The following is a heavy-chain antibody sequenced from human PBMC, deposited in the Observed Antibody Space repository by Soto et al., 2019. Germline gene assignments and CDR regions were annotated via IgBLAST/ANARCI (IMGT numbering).Heavy chain of an antibody. V-gene: IGHV1-2*02. Sequence: ASVKVSCKASGYTFTGHYIHWVRQAPEQGPEWMGEIGPESGAARYAQKFQGRVTMTRDMSITTVYMELNNLSPDDTAVYYCAKVVPNSSGYELPLMAFDIWGQGTMVTVSS. CDR3: AKVVPNSSGYELPLMAFDI. CDR1: GYTFTGHY. J-gene: IGHJ3*02. D-gene: IGHD3-22*01. CDR2: IGPESGAA.